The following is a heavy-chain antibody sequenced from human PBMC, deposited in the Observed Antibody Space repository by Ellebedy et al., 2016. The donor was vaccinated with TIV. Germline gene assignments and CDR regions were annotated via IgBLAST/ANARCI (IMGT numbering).Heavy chain of an antibody. V-gene: IGHV4-34*12. Sequence: ESLKISXAASGFTFSSYAMSWVRQAPGKGLEWIGETFHSGSTHYNVSLQSRVTISGDTSKNQFSLKLSSVTAADTAVYYCARTRRIDSSGPYFDCWGQGTLVSASS. J-gene: IGHJ4*02. CDR3: ARTRRIDSSGPYFDC. CDR2: TFHSGST. CDR1: GFTFSSYA. D-gene: IGHD6-19*01.